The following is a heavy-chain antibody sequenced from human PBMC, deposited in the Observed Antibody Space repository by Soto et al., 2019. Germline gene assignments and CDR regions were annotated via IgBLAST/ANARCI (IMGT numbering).Heavy chain of an antibody. Sequence: SETLSLTCTVSGGSISSSSYYWGWIRQPPGKGLEWIGSMYYSGSTYYNPSLKSRVTISADTSKNQFSLKLSSVTAADTAVYYCARQAIVSTYDYWGQGTLVTVS. J-gene: IGHJ4*02. CDR3: ARQAIVSTYDY. D-gene: IGHD3-22*01. V-gene: IGHV4-39*01. CDR1: GGSISSSSYY. CDR2: MYYSGST.